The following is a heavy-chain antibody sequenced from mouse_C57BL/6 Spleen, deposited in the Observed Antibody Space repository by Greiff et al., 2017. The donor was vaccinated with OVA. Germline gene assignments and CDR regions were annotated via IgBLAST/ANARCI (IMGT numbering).Heavy chain of an antibody. Sequence: VQLKESGAELVRPGASVKLSCTASGFNIKDDYMHWVKQRPEQGLEWIGWIDPENGDTEYASKFQGKATITADTSSNTAYLQLSSLTSEDTAVYYCTTYPQTAQVPWFAYWGQGTLVTVSA. D-gene: IGHD3-2*02. CDR1: GFNIKDDY. J-gene: IGHJ3*01. V-gene: IGHV14-4*01. CDR3: TTYPQTAQVPWFAY. CDR2: IDPENGDT.